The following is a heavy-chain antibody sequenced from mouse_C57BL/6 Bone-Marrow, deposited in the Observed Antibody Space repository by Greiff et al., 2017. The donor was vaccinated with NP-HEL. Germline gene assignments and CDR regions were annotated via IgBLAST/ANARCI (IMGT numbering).Heavy chain of an antibody. CDR2: ISNGGGST. J-gene: IGHJ1*03. D-gene: IGHD4-1*01. Sequence: EVHLVESGGGLVQPGGSLKLSCAASGFTFSDYYMYWVRQTPEKRLEWVAYISNGGGSTYYPDTVKGRFTISRDNAKNTLYLQMSRLKSEDTAMYYCARRNWDWYFDVGGTGTTVTVSS. CDR3: ARRNWDWYFDV. V-gene: IGHV5-12*01. CDR1: GFTFSDYY.